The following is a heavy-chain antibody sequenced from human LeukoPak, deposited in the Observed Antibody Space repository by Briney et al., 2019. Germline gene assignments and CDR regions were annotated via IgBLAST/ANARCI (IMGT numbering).Heavy chain of an antibody. J-gene: IGHJ6*02. Sequence: GGSLRLSCAASGFSFSDFYMTWIRQAPGKGLEWVSYISGTGTSIYYADSVRGRFTMSRDNAKNSLYLQMNSLRAEDTAVYYCASTAPRIYYYYGMDVWGQGTTVTVSS. D-gene: IGHD1-26*01. CDR2: ISGTGTSI. CDR3: ASTAPRIYYYYGMDV. CDR1: GFSFSDFY. V-gene: IGHV3-11*04.